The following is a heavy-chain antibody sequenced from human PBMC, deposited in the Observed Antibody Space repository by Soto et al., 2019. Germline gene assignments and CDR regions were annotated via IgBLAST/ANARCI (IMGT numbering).Heavy chain of an antibody. CDR1: GYSLTELS. Sequence: ASVKVSCKVSGYSLTELSMHWVRQAPGKGLEWMGGFDPEDGETVYEQKFQSRVTMTEDTSTDTAYMELSTLRSEDTAVYYCATEPRDNYYHRNGDRRGGEYWGQGTLVTVS. V-gene: IGHV1-24*01. D-gene: IGHD3-22*01. CDR2: FDPEDGET. CDR3: ATEPRDNYYHRNGDRRGGEY. J-gene: IGHJ4*02.